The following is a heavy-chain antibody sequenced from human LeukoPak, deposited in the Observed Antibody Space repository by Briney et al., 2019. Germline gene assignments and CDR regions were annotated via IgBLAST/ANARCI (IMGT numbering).Heavy chain of an antibody. CDR1: GASLSTSNW. J-gene: IGHJ4*02. CDR3: ARDGGGIDY. V-gene: IGHV4-4*02. Sequence: SETLSLTCGVSGASLSTSNWWSWVRQPPGKGLEWIGQIYQGRTNYNPSLRSRATISVDKSNNQFSLNLKFVTAADTAVYYCARDGGGIDYWGQGLLVTVSS. D-gene: IGHD1-1*01. CDR2: IYQGRT.